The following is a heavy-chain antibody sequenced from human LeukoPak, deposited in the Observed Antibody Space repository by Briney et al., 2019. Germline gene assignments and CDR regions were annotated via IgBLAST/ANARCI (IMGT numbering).Heavy chain of an antibody. J-gene: IGHJ4*02. D-gene: IGHD6-13*01. CDR1: GYTFTTYY. CDR3: ALYSSTWY. V-gene: IGHV1-46*01. CDR2: INPTGGST. Sequence: ASVKVSCKASGYTFTTYYIHWVRQAPGQGLEWMGIINPTGGSTTYAQKFQGRVTMTRDTSTSTVFMEVNSLRSEDTALYYCALYSSTWYWGQGTLVTVSS.